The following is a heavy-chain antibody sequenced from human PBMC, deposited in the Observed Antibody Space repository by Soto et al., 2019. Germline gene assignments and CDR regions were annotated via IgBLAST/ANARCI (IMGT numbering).Heavy chain of an antibody. D-gene: IGHD1-1*01. CDR3: ASKLTFGSSSDY. CDR2: INPDGSAT. CDR1: GFTFSSYW. V-gene: IGHV3-74*01. J-gene: IGHJ4*02. Sequence: PGGSLRLSCAASGFTFSSYWMHWVRQAPGKGLVWVSRINPDGSATYYADSVKGRFTISRDNSRNTLYLQMNNLRAEDTALYYCASKLTFGSSSDYWGQGTLVTVSS.